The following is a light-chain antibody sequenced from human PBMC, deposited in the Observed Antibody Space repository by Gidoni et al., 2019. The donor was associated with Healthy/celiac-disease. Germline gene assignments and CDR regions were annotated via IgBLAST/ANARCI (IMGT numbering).Light chain of an antibody. Sequence: DIQLTLYPSSLSASVGDRVTLTCRASQGISNYLAWYQQQPGKVPKLLIYAASTLQSGVPSRFSGSGSGTEITLTISSRQPEDVATYYCQKYNSAPMAFTFGPGTKVDIK. CDR2: AAS. CDR1: QGISNY. J-gene: IGKJ3*01. V-gene: IGKV1-27*01. CDR3: QKYNSAPMAFT.